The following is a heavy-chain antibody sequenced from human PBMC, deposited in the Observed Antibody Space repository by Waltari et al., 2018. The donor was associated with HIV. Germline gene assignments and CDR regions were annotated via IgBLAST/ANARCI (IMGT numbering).Heavy chain of an antibody. CDR1: GFTFRSYS. D-gene: IGHD6-19*01. CDR3: ARDGSAEQWQTPPTQFDY. Sequence: EVQLVESGGGLVKPGGSLRLSCAASGFTFRSYSMNWVRQAPGKGLEWVSSISSSSSYIYYADSVKGRFTISRDNAKNSLYLQMNSLRAEDTAVYYCARDGSAEQWQTPPTQFDYWGQGTLVTVSS. CDR2: ISSSSSYI. V-gene: IGHV3-21*01. J-gene: IGHJ4*02.